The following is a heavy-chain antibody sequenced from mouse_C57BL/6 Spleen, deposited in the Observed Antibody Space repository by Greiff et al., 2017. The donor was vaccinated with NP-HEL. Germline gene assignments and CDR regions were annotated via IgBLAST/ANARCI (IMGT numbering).Heavy chain of an antibody. V-gene: IGHV6-3*01. CDR1: GFTFSNYW. CDR3: VYGSSYGWFAY. CDR2: IRLKSDNYAT. D-gene: IGHD1-1*01. J-gene: IGHJ3*01. Sequence: EVKLVESGGGLVQPGGSMKLSCVASGFTFSNYWMNWVRQSPEKGLEWVAQIRLKSDNYATHYAESVKGRFTISRDDSKSSVYLQMNNLRAEDTGIYYCVYGSSYGWFAYWGQGTLVTVSA.